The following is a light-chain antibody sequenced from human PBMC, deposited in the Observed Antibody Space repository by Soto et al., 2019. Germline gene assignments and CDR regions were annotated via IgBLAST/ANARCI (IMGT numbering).Light chain of an antibody. Sequence: QSALTQPGSVSESPGQSVTISCTGSSSDVGGYNYLSWYQQHPGKAPKLMIYDVTKRPSGVPDRFSGSKSGNTASLTISGLQAEDEGDYYCCSYAGSYTLAFGGGTKVTVL. J-gene: IGLJ2*01. CDR1: SSDVGGYNY. V-gene: IGLV2-11*01. CDR2: DVT. CDR3: CSYAGSYTLA.